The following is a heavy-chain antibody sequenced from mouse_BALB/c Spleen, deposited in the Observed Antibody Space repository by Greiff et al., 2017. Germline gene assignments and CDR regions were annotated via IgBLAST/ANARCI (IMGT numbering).Heavy chain of an antibody. CDR3: ARRNYGSNPAWFAY. Sequence: VQLQQSGAELVRPGALVKLSCKASGFNIKDYYMHWVKQRPEQGLEWIGWIDPENGNTIYDPKFQGKASITADTSSNTAYLQLSSLTSEDTAVYYCARRNYGSNPAWFAYWGQGTLVTVSA. CDR1: GFNIKDYY. D-gene: IGHD1-1*01. CDR2: IDPENGNT. V-gene: IGHV14-1*02. J-gene: IGHJ3*01.